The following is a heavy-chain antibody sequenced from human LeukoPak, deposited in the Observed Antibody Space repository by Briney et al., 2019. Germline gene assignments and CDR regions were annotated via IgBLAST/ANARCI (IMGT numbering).Heavy chain of an antibody. V-gene: IGHV1-18*04. Sequence: ASVKVSCKASGYTFTNCGISWVRQAPGQGLEWMGWISAYTGNTNYAQKLHGRVTMTTDTSTTTAFMELRSLRSDDTAVYFCARADYGDSPSEYWGQGTLVTVSS. D-gene: IGHD4-17*01. CDR2: ISAYTGNT. J-gene: IGHJ4*02. CDR1: GYTFTNCG. CDR3: ARADYGDSPSEY.